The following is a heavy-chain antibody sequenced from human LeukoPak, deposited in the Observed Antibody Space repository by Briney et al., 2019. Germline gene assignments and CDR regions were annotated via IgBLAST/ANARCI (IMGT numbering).Heavy chain of an antibody. V-gene: IGHV3-11*05. CDR3: ARVDRYCSGGSCYDNYYFDY. Sequence: GWALRLSCAASGFTFSDYYMSWIRQARGKGLEWVSYISSSSSYTNYAESVKGRFTISRDNATNSLYLQMNSLRAEDTAVYYCARVDRYCSGGSCYDNYYFDYWGQGTLVTVSS. CDR2: ISSSSSYT. D-gene: IGHD2-15*01. CDR1: GFTFSDYY. J-gene: IGHJ4*02.